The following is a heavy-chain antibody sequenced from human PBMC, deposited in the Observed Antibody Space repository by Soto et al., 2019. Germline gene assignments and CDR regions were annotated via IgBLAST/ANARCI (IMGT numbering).Heavy chain of an antibody. CDR2: IWYDGSNK. D-gene: IGHD4-4*01. CDR3: ARFDYSNYFYYYYGMDV. J-gene: IGHJ6*02. V-gene: IGHV3-33*01. CDR1: GFTFSSYC. Sequence: PGGSLRLSCAASGFTFSSYCMHWVRQAPGKGLEWVAVIWYDGSNKYYADSVKGRFTISRDNSKNTLYLQMNSLRAEDTAVYYCARFDYSNYFYYYYGMDVWGQGTTVTVSS.